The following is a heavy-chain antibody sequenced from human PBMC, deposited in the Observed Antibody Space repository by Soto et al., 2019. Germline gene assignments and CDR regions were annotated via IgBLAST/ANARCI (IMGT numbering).Heavy chain of an antibody. CDR2: INAGNGNT. CDR3: ARSVDTAMEDYFDY. CDR1: GYTFTSYA. V-gene: IGHV1-3*01. D-gene: IGHD5-18*01. Sequence: GASVKVSCKASGYTFTSYAMHWVRQAPGQRLEWMGWINAGNGNTKYSQKFQGRVTITRDTSASTAYMELSSLRSEDTAVYYCARSVDTAMEDYFDYWGQGTLVTVSS. J-gene: IGHJ4*02.